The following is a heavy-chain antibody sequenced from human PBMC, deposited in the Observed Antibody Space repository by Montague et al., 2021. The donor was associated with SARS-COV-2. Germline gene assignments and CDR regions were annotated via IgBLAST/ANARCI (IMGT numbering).Heavy chain of an antibody. D-gene: IGHD4-17*01. CDR3: VRGGYGDRCSD. J-gene: IGHJ1*01. CDR1: GGSFGGYY. Sequence: SETRSLTCVVYGGSFGGYYWTWIRQTPGKGLEWIGEIRHYGSPNYNPSANPSLKSRVTMSIDTSKNQFSLRLTSVSAADTAVYYCVRGGYGDRCSDWGQGSRDSDSS. CDR2: IRHYGSP. V-gene: IGHV4-34*01.